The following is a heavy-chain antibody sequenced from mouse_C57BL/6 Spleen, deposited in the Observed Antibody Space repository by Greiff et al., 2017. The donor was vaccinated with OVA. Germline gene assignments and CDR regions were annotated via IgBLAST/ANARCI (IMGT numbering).Heavy chain of an antibody. CDR2: ISYSGST. CDR3: ARENSYYYDSSYGDFEG. J-gene: IGHJ1*03. CDR1: GYSITSGYD. D-gene: IGHD1-1*01. Sequence: EVQLQESGPGMVKPSQSLSLTCTVTGYSITSGYDWHWIRHFPGNKLEWMGYISYSGSTNYTPSLKSRISITHDTSKNHFFLKLNSLTTEDTATYYSARENSYYYDSSYGDFEGWGTATTVTVAS. V-gene: IGHV3-1*01.